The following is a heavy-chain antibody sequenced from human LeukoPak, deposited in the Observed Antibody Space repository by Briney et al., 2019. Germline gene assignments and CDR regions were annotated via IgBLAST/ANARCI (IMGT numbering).Heavy chain of an antibody. J-gene: IGHJ4*02. D-gene: IGHD6-19*01. CDR1: GYTFTGYY. Sequence: ASVKVSCKASGYTFTGYYMHWVRQAPGQGLEWMGWINPNSGGTNYGQKFQGWVTMTRDTSISTAYMELSRLTSDDTAVYFCARDSGSGWSLDYWGQGTLVTVSS. V-gene: IGHV1-2*04. CDR2: INPNSGGT. CDR3: ARDSGSGWSLDY.